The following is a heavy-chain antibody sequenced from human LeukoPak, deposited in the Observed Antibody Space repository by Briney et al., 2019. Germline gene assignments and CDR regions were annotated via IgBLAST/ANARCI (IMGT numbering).Heavy chain of an antibody. V-gene: IGHV4-59*08. CDR2: IYYSGST. D-gene: IGHD3-9*01. CDR1: GGSISSYY. CDR3: ARGSTAGYYPYYYYYGMDV. Sequence: KPSETLSLTCTVSGGSISSYYWSWIRQPPGKGLEWIGYIYYSGSTNYNPSLKSRVTISVDTSKNQFSLKLSSVTAADTAVYYCARGSTAGYYPYYYYYGMDVWGQGTTVTVSS. J-gene: IGHJ6*02.